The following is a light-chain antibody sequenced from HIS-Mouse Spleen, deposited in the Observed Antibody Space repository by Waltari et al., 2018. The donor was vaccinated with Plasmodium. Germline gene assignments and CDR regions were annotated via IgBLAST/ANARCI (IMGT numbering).Light chain of an antibody. CDR3: QQYNNWLFT. CDR2: GAS. J-gene: IGKJ3*01. CDR1: QSVSSN. V-gene: IGKV3-15*01. Sequence: EIVMTQSPATLSVSPGERATLSCRASQSVSSNLAWYQQKPGQAPRLLIYGASTRATGIPARFSGSGSGKEITLTISSLQSEDFAVDYCQQYNNWLFTFGPGTKVDIK.